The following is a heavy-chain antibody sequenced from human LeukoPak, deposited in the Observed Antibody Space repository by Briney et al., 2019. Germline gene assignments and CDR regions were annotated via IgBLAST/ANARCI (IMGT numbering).Heavy chain of an antibody. V-gene: IGHV4-38-2*02. J-gene: IGHJ5*02. CDR1: GYSISSGYY. CDR3: AIDSSGRWFDP. Sequence: SETLSLTCTVSGYSISSGYYWGWIRQPPGKGLEWIGSIYHSGSTYYNPSLKSRVTISVDTSKNQFSPKLSSVTAADTAVYYCAIDSSGRWFDPWGQGTLVTVSS. D-gene: IGHD3-22*01. CDR2: IYHSGST.